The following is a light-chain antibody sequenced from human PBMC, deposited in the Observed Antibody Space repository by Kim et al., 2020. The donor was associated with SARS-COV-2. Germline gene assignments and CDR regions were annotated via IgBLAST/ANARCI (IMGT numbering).Light chain of an antibody. CDR3: QTWGTGIWV. CDR2: VNSDGSH. J-gene: IGLJ3*02. V-gene: IGLV4-69*01. Sequence: ASVKLTCTLSSGHSNYAIAWHQQQPEKGPRYLMKVNSDGSHSKGDGIPDRFSGSSSGAERYLSISSLQSEDEADYYCQTWGTGIWVFGGGTKLTVL. CDR1: SGHSNYA.